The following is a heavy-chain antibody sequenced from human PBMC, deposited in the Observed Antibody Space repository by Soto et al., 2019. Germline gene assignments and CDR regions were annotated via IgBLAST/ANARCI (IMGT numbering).Heavy chain of an antibody. V-gene: IGHV4-30-2*01. Sequence: SATRSLTWAVSGGSISSGGYSWTWIRQPPGKGLEWIGYIYHSGSTYYNPSLKSRVTISVDRSKNQFSLKLSSVTAADTAVYYCARDVGGWAEADVWGQGTTVTVSS. D-gene: IGHD6-19*01. CDR3: ARDVGGWAEADV. CDR1: GGSISSGGYS. J-gene: IGHJ6*02. CDR2: IYHSGST.